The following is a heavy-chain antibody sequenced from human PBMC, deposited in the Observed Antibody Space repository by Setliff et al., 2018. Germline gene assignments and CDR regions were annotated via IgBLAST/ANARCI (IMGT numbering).Heavy chain of an antibody. V-gene: IGHV4-39*01. CDR2: MYHSGST. J-gene: IGHJ3*02. CDR1: GGSISSGSYY. D-gene: IGHD2-2*01. CDR3: ARHIWGAKMQLPHDVFDI. Sequence: ETLSLTCSVSGGSISSGSYYWGWIRQSPGKGLEWIGSMYHSGSTYYSPSLESRVTISVDMSKNHLSLKLSSVTAADTAVYYCARHIWGAKMQLPHDVFDIWGQGTMVTVSS.